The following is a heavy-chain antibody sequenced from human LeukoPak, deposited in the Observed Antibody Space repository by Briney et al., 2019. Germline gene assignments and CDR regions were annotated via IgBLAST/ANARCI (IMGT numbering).Heavy chain of an antibody. J-gene: IGHJ4*02. CDR1: RFTFSSYG. D-gene: IGHD3-3*01. Sequence: PGGSLRLSCAASRFTFSSYGMHWVRQAPGKGLEWVAFIRYDGSNKYYADSVKGRFTISRDNSKNTLYLQMNSLRADDTAVYYCARSARLMKGVVEVTALDDWGQGTLVTVSS. CDR3: ARSARLMKGVVEVTALDD. V-gene: IGHV3-30*02. CDR2: IRYDGSNK.